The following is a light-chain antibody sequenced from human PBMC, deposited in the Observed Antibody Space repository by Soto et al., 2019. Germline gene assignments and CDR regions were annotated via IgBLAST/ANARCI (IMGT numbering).Light chain of an antibody. V-gene: IGLV2-14*01. J-gene: IGLJ1*01. CDR2: DVS. CDR3: SSYTSSSTRLYV. Sequence: QSALTQPASVSGSPGQSITISCTGTSSDVGGYNYVSWYQQHPGKAPKLMIYDVSNRPSGVSNRFSGSKSGTTASLTISGLSAEDDADYYCSSYTSSSTRLYVFGTGTKLTVL. CDR1: SSDVGGYNY.